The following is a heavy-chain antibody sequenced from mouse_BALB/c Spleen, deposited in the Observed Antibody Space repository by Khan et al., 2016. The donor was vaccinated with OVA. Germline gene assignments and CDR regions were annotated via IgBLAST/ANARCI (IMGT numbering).Heavy chain of an antibody. CDR1: DYTFTSYY. CDR2: IFPGNVNN. CDR3: ARGGYGAFAY. Sequence: QVQLKESGPELVKPGTLVRISCKASDYTFTSYYIHWVKQRPGQGLEWIGWIFPGNVNNNYTEKFKGKATLTADKSSSTAYMQLSSLTSEDSAVYFCARGGYGAFAYWGQGTLVTVSA. D-gene: IGHD2-2*01. V-gene: IGHV1S56*01. J-gene: IGHJ3*01.